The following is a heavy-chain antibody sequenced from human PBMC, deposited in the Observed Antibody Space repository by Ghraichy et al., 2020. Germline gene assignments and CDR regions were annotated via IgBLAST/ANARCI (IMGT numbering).Heavy chain of an antibody. CDR2: ISGSGGST. D-gene: IGHD2-2*01. V-gene: IGHV3-23*01. CDR3: AGGRKRVVSAAHSGWSNDYYFDY. CDR1: GFTFSSYA. Sequence: GESLNISCAASGFTFSSYAMSWVRQAAGKGLEGVSVISGSGGSTYYADSVKGRFTISRDNSKITLSLHMNSMRADDTAVYYCAGGRKRVVSAAHSGWSNDYYFDYWGQGTLVTVSS. J-gene: IGHJ4*02.